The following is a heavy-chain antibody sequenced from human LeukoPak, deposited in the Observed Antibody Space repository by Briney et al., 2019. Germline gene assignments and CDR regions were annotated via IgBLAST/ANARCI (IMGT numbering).Heavy chain of an antibody. J-gene: IGHJ5*02. CDR1: GGSINSDTYY. CDR2: IYTTGSP. V-gene: IGHV4-61*02. D-gene: IGHD3-10*01. CDR3: ARYRGITTARGAPSWFDP. Sequence: PSETLSLTCTVSGGSINSDTYYWTWLRQPAGKGLEWIGRIYTTGSPSYNPSLKRRVTISIDTSNNQLSLKLSSVSAADTAVYYCARYRGITTARGAPSWFDPWGQGTLVTVSS.